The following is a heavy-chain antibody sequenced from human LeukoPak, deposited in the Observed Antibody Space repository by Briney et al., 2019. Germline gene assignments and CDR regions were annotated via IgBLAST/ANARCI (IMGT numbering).Heavy chain of an antibody. CDR3: ARDGYYDSSGYYYYYYYMDV. D-gene: IGHD3-22*01. Sequence: ASVKVSCKASGYTFTSYYMHWVRRAPGQGLEWMGIINPSGGNTNYAQKLQGRVTMTTDTSTSTAYMELRSLRSDDTAVYYCARDGYYDSSGYYYYYYYMDVWGKGTTVTISS. J-gene: IGHJ6*03. CDR2: INPSGGNT. CDR1: GYTFTSYY. V-gene: IGHV1-46*01.